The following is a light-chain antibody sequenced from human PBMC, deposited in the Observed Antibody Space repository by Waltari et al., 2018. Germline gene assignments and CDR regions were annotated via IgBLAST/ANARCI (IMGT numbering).Light chain of an antibody. CDR3: QQRSNWPPIT. CDR1: QSVGSS. Sequence: EIVLTQSPVTLSLAPGERATLSCRASQSVGSSLAWYQQKPGQAPRLLMYDASNRATGVPARFNGSGSGTDFTLTIISLQSEDSAVYYCQQRSNWPPITFGQGTRLEIK. CDR2: DAS. V-gene: IGKV3-11*01. J-gene: IGKJ5*01.